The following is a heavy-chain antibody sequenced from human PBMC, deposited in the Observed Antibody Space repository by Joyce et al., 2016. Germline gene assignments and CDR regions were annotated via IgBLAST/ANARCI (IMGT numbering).Heavy chain of an antibody. J-gene: IGHJ4*02. D-gene: IGHD6-6*01. CDR1: GASISSKSYY. V-gene: IGHV4-39*01. CDR3: ATPRPGTYSFDY. Sequence: QLQLQESGPGLVKPSETLSLTCTVSGASISSKSYYWGWIRQPPGKGLEWIGSIFYSVKTYYSPSLTNRVTISVDTSKNQFSLKRTSVIAAYTAVYYCATPRPGTYSFDYWGQGTLVTVSS. CDR2: IFYSVKT.